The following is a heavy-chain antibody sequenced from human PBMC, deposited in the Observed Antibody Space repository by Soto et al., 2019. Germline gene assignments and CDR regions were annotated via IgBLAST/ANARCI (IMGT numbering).Heavy chain of an antibody. CDR3: ARARTYLLETSWFDP. J-gene: IGHJ5*02. D-gene: IGHD2-21*01. CDR2: INHSGST. Sequence: SETLSLTCAVYGGSFSGYYWSWIRQPPGKGLEWIGEINHSGSTNYNPSLKSRVTISVDTSKNQFSLKLNSVTAADTAVYYCARARTYLLETSWFDPWGQGTLVTVSS. CDR1: GGSFSGYY. V-gene: IGHV4-34*01.